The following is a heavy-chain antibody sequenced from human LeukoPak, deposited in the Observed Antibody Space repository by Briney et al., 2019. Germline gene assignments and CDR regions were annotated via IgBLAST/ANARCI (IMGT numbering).Heavy chain of an antibody. J-gene: IGHJ4*02. CDR3: ARDSDLHCSGGSCTNFDY. Sequence: GGSLRLSCTASGLTFNTYSMNWVRQVPGKGLEWVSSISSSSSYIYYADSVEGRFTISRDNARKSLYLQMNSLRVEDTAVYYCARDSDLHCSGGSCTNFDYWGQGTLVTVSS. CDR1: GLTFNTYS. D-gene: IGHD2-15*01. CDR2: ISSSSSYI. V-gene: IGHV3-21*01.